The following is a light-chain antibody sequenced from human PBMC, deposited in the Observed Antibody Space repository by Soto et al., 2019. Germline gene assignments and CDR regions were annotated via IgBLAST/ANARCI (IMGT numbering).Light chain of an antibody. Sequence: QAVVTQPPSVSEAPGQRVTISCTGSSSNIGAGYEAHWYQQVPGTAPKLLIYENNNRPSGVPDRFSGSKSGTSASLAITGLQAEDEAEYYCQSYDSSLSGYFFGTGTKVTVL. V-gene: IGLV1-40*01. J-gene: IGLJ1*01. CDR1: SSNIGAGYE. CDR3: QSYDSSLSGYF. CDR2: ENN.